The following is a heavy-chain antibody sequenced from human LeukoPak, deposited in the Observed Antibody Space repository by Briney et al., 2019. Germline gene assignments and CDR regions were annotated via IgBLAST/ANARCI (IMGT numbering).Heavy chain of an antibody. J-gene: IGHJ5*02. Sequence: PSETLSLTCAVYGGSFSGYYWSWIRQPPGKGLEWIGETNHSGSTNYNPSLKSRVTISVDTSKNQFSLKLSSVTAADTAVYYCARDVRRYDYVWGSYRYTWFDPWGQGTLVTVSS. CDR3: ARDVRRYDYVWGSYRYTWFDP. V-gene: IGHV4-34*01. CDR1: GGSFSGYY. D-gene: IGHD3-16*02. CDR2: TNHSGST.